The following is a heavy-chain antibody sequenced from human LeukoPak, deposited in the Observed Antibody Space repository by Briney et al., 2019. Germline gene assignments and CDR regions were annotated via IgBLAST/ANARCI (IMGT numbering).Heavy chain of an antibody. CDR1: GYTFTSYG. CDR2: ISAYNGNT. J-gene: IGHJ4*02. CDR3: ARRGGYFDY. Sequence: GASVKVSCKASGYTFTSYGISWVRQAPGQGLEWMGWISAYNGNTNYAQKLQGRVTMTSDTSISTAYMELSRLRSDDTAVYYCARRGGYFDYWGQGTLVTVSS. D-gene: IGHD3-10*01. V-gene: IGHV1-18*01.